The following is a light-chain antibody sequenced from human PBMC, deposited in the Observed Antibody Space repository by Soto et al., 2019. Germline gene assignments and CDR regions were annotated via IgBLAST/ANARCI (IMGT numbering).Light chain of an antibody. V-gene: IGKV3-20*01. Sequence: GLKLSVGTVSLSKGERATLSCRASQGVSSSLAWYQQKPGQAPRLLIYGASSRATGIPDRFSGSGSGTDFTLTISRLEPEDFAVYYCQQYGSSPWTFCQGTNVAIK. J-gene: IGKJ1*01. CDR2: GAS. CDR3: QQYGSSPWT. CDR1: QGVSSS.